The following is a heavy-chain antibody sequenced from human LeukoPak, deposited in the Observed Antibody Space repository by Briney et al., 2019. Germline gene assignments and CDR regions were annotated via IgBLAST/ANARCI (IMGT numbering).Heavy chain of an antibody. V-gene: IGHV3-74*01. CDR2: INSDGSST. D-gene: IGHD4-11*01. J-gene: IGHJ4*02. CDR3: ANTPPAWPTDYYFDY. CDR1: GFTFSSYW. Sequence: GGSLRLSCAASGFTFSSYWMHWVRQAPGKGLVWVSRINSDGSSTSYADSVKGRFTISRDNAKNTLYLQMNSLRAEDTAVYYCANTPPAWPTDYYFDYWGQGTLVTVSS.